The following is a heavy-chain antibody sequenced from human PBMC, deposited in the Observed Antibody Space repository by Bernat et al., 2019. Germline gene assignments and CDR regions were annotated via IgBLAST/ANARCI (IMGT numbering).Heavy chain of an antibody. J-gene: IGHJ4*02. Sequence: QLQLQESGSGLVKPSQTLSLTCAVSGGSISSGGYSWSWIRQPPGKGLEWIGYIYHSGSTYYNPSLKSRVTISVDRSKNQFSLKLSSVTAAVTAVYYCARVRNDSSGYFEYYFDYWGQGTLVTVSS. CDR1: GGSISSGGYS. V-gene: IGHV4-30-2*01. CDR3: ARVRNDSSGYFEYYFDY. D-gene: IGHD3-22*01. CDR2: IYHSGST.